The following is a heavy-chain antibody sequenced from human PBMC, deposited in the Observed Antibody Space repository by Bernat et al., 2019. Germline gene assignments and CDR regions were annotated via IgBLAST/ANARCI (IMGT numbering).Heavy chain of an antibody. J-gene: IGHJ4*02. Sequence: QVQLVQSGAEVKKPGSSVKVSCKASGGTFSSYTISWVRQAPGQGLEWMGRIIPILGIANYAQKFQVRVTITADKSTSTAYMELSSLRSEDTAVYYCARDYYDSSGYEEGSMPFDYWGQGTLVTVSS. CDR1: GGTFSSYT. CDR3: ARDYYDSSGYEEGSMPFDY. D-gene: IGHD3-22*01. V-gene: IGHV1-69*02. CDR2: IIPILGIA.